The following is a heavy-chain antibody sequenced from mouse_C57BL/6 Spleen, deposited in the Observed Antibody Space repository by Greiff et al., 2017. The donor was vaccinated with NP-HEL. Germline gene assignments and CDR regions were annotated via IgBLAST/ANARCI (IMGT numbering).Heavy chain of an antibody. CDR1: GYTFTSYW. CDR3: AKGGSSPSCDY. D-gene: IGHD1-1*01. J-gene: IGHJ2*01. V-gene: IGHV1-61*01. CDR2: IYPSDSET. Sequence: VQLQQPGAELVRPGSSVKLSCKASGYTFTSYWMDWVKQRPGQGLEWIGNIYPSDSETHYNQKFKDKATLTVDKSSSTAYMQLSSLTSEDSAVYYCAKGGSSPSCDYWGQGTTLTVSS.